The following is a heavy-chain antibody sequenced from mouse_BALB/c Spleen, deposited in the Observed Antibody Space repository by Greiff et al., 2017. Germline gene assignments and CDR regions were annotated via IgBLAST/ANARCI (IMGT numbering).Heavy chain of an antibody. CDR3: ARDGYYRPMDY. CDR2: ISSGGGST. Sequence: EVKLMESGGGLVKPGGSLKLSCAASGFAFSSYDMSWVRQTPEKRLEWVAYISSGGGSTYYPDTVKGRFTISRDNAKNTLYLQLSSLKSEDTAMYYCARDGYYRPMDYWGQGTSVTVSS. D-gene: IGHD2-3*01. V-gene: IGHV5-12-1*01. J-gene: IGHJ4*01. CDR1: GFAFSSYD.